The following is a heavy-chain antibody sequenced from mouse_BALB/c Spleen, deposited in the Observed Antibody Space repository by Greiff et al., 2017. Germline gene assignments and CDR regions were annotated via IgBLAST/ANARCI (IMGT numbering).Heavy chain of an antibody. D-gene: IGHD3-1*01. CDR2: IWAGGST. J-gene: IGHJ2*01. V-gene: IGHV2-9*02. CDR1: GFSLTSYG. Sequence: QVHVKQSGPGLVAPSQSLSITCTVSGFSLTSYGVHWVRQPPGKGLEWLGVIWAGGSTNYNSALMSRLSISKDNSKSQVFLKMNSLQTDDTAMYYCARELGLGGNYFDYWGQGTTLTVSS. CDR3: ARELGLGGNYFDY.